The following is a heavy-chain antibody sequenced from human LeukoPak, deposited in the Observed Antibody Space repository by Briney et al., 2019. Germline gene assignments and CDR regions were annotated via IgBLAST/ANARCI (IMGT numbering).Heavy chain of an antibody. CDR1: GFTFSSYW. J-gene: IGHJ4*02. Sequence: GGSLRLSCAASGFTFSSYWMHWVRQAPGKGLVWVSRINSDGSSTSYADSVKGRFTISRDNAKNTLYLQMISLRAEDTAVYYCARDLRYSSGWLPGGYYFDYWGQGTLVTVSS. D-gene: IGHD6-19*01. V-gene: IGHV3-74*01. CDR2: INSDGSST. CDR3: ARDLRYSSGWLPGGYYFDY.